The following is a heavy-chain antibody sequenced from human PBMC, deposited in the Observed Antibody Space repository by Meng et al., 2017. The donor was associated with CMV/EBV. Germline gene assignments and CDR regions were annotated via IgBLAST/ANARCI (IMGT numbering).Heavy chain of an antibody. V-gene: IGHV4-34*01. J-gene: IGHJ4*02. D-gene: IGHD6-6*01. CDR2: INHSGST. CDR3: ARGRNRAARPWGY. CDR1: GGSFSGYY. Sequence: SETLSLTCAVYGGSFSGYYWSWIRQPPGKGLEWIGEINHSGSTNYNPSLKSRVTISVDTSKNQFSPKLSPVTAADTAVYYCARGRNRAARPWGYWGQGTLVTVSS.